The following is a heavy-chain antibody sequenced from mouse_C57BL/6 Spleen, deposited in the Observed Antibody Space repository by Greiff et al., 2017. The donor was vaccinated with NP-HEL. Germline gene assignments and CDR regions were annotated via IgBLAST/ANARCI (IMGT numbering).Heavy chain of an antibody. CDR1: GYTFTSYW. J-gene: IGHJ3*01. CDR3: ARRENYSNYVGFAY. CDR2: IDPSDSYT. Sequence: QVQLQQPGAELVMPGASVKLSCKASGYTFTSYWMHWVKQRPGQGLEWIGEIDPSDSYTNYNQKFKGKSTLTVDKSSSTAYMQLSSLTSEDSAVYYCARRENYSNYVGFAYWGQGTLVTVSA. D-gene: IGHD2-5*01. V-gene: IGHV1-69*01.